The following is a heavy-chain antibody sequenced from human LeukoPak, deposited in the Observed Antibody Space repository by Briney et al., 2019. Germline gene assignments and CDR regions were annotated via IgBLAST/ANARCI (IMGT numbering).Heavy chain of an antibody. CDR2: IYYRGTT. V-gene: IGHV4-59*01. CDR1: GCSINRYY. Sequence: SETLSLTCTVSGCSINRYYWSWIRQPPGKGLEWIGYIYYRGTTTYNPSLKSRVTISVDTSKSLFSLKLTSVTAADTAVYYCARINYDTSGYNLDYWGQGTLVTVSS. CDR3: ARINYDTSGYNLDY. J-gene: IGHJ4*02. D-gene: IGHD3-22*01.